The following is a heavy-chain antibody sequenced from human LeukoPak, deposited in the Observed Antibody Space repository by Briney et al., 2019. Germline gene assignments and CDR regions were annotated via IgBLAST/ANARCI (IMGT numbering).Heavy chain of an antibody. CDR3: ARALGSAAGNFDY. Sequence: SETLSLTCAVYGGSFSGYYWSWIRQPPGKGLEWIGEINHSGSTNYNPPLKSRVTISVDTSKNQFSLKLSSVTAADTAVYYCARALGSAAGNFDYWGQGTLVTVSS. CDR2: INHSGST. V-gene: IGHV4-34*01. J-gene: IGHJ4*02. CDR1: GGSFSGYY. D-gene: IGHD6-13*01.